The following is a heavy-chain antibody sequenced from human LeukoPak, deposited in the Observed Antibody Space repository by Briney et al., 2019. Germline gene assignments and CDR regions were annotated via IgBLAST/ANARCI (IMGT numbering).Heavy chain of an antibody. J-gene: IGHJ4*02. CDR2: ISRSGGGT. V-gene: IGHV3-64D*06. D-gene: IGHD1-26*01. CDR1: GFSLSTYG. CDR3: VKDSGSYFYDC. Sequence: GGSLRLSCSATGFSLSTYGMHWVRQAPGKGLEYVSAISRSGGGTYYADSVKGRFSISRYNSKNTLYPQMSSLRAEDTAVYYCVKDSGSYFYDCWGQGTLVTVSS.